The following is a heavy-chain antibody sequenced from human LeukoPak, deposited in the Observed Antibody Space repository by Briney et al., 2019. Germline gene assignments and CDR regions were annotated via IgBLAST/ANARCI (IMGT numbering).Heavy chain of an antibody. V-gene: IGHV3-7*01. D-gene: IGHD3-16*01. J-gene: IGHJ4*02. CDR1: GFILRRHW. CDR2: INQDGSEI. CDR3: ARENDQGFDY. Sequence: PGGSLRLSCVDSGFILRRHWMYWVRQAPGKGLEWVANINQDGSEIYYVDSVKGRFTISRDNAKNSLYLQMNSLRAEDTAVYYCARENDQGFDYWGQGTLVTVSS.